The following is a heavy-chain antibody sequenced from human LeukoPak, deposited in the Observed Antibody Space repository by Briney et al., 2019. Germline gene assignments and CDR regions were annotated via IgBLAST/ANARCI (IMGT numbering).Heavy chain of an antibody. V-gene: IGHV3-7*01. J-gene: IGHJ4*02. CDR3: ARGLAGSGSGHFDY. CDR2: INRDGSQK. CDR1: GSSLSAYW. Sequence: GGSLRLSCAASGSSLSAYWMTWVRQAPGKGLEWVANINRDGSQKNHVDSVKGRFTISRDNAKKSLYLQMNSLRAEDTAVYYCARGLAGSGSGHFDYWGQGALVSVFS. D-gene: IGHD3-10*01.